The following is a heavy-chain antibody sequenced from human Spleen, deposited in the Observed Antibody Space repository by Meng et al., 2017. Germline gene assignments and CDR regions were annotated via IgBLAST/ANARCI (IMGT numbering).Heavy chain of an antibody. V-gene: IGHV4-34*01. CDR1: GGSFTVYY. D-gene: IGHD1-1*01. CDR3: PRGLDSIPYDY. Sequence: SETLSPTCAVYGGSFTVYYCSWIRQPPGKGLEWIGEINHSGPTNYDPFLKSRVTISLDTSKNQFSLKFTSVTAADTPVYYWPRGLDSIPYDYWGQGTLVTVSS. CDR2: INHSGPT. J-gene: IGHJ4*02.